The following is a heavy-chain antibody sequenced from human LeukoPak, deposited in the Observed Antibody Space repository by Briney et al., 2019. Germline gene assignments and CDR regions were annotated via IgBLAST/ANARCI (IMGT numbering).Heavy chain of an antibody. CDR1: GCTFTSYG. CDR3: ARDPDGDYDFDY. D-gene: IGHD4-17*01. CDR2: ISAYNGNT. Sequence: ASVKVSCKASGCTFTSYGISWVRPAPGQGLEWMGWISAYNGNTNYAQKLQGRVTMTTDTSTSTAYMELRSLRSDDTAVYYCARDPDGDYDFDYWGQGPLVTVSS. V-gene: IGHV1-18*01. J-gene: IGHJ4*02.